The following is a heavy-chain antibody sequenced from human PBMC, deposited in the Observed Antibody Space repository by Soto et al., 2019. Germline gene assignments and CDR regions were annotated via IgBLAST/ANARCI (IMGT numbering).Heavy chain of an antibody. CDR2: IYHGGTT. Sequence: AVSEECIYIAGDGALLRKHPEKGPEWIASIYHGGTTFYNPSFKSRIHISVDTSNNQFSLKLTSVTAADTAVYYCARVHGMVVAGSTFDYWGHRTLVLV. CDR3: ARVHGMVVAGSTFDY. V-gene: IGHV4-38-2*01. D-gene: IGHD6-19*01. J-gene: IGHJ4*01. CDR1: EECIYIAGD.